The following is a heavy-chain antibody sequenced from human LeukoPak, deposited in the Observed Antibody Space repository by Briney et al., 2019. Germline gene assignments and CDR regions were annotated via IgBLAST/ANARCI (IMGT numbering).Heavy chain of an antibody. D-gene: IGHD3-22*01. CDR1: GFTLINYA. CDR3: AKDPQYYYNSGGYYFDYFDS. CDR2: ISSNGGTT. Sequence: GGSLRLSCAASGFTLINYAMSWVRQAPGKGPEWVSGISSNGGTTYYADSVKGRFPVSRDNSKNTLYLQMNSLRAEDTAVYYCAKDPQYYYNSGGYYFDYFDSWGQGTLVAVSS. J-gene: IGHJ4*02. V-gene: IGHV3-23*01.